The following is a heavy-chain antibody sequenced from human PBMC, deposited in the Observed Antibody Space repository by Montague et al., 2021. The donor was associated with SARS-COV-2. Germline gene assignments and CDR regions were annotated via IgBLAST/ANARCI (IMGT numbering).Heavy chain of an antibody. V-gene: IGHV2-70*11. CDR1: GGSISSGGYY. CDR2: IDWDDDK. CDR3: ARRTYDILTGYDYGMDV. D-gene: IGHD3-9*01. J-gene: IGHJ6*02. Sequence: TLYLTCTVSGGSISSGGYYWSWIRQHPGKALEWLARIDWDDDKYYSTSLKTRLTISKDTSKNQVVLTMTNMDPVDTATYYCARRTYDILTGYDYGMDVWGQGTTVTVSS.